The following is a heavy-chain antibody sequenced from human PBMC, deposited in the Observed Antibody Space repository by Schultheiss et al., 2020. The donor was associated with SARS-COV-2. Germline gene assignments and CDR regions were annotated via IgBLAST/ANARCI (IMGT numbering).Heavy chain of an antibody. D-gene: IGHD2-2*02. CDR2: IYYSGST. J-gene: IGHJ6*03. CDR1: GGSISSYY. CDR3: AREGYCSSTSCYTARWYYYMDV. Sequence: SQTLSLTCTVSGGSISSYYWSWIRQPPGKGLEWIGYIYYSGSTNYNPSLKSRVTMSVDTSKNQFSLKLSSVTAADTAVYYCAREGYCSSTSCYTARWYYYMDVWGKGTTVTVSS. V-gene: IGHV4-59*12.